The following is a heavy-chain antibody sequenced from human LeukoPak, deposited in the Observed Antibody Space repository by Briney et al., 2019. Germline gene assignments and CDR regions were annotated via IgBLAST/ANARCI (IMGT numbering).Heavy chain of an antibody. CDR2: INHSGST. V-gene: IGHV4-34*01. D-gene: IGHD2-15*01. CDR3: ARGSDIRYYGMDV. J-gene: IGHJ6*04. CDR1: GGSFSGYY. Sequence: SETLSLTCAVYGGSFSGYYWGWIRQPPGKGLEWIGEINHSGSTNYNPSLKSRVTISVDTSKNQFSLKLSSVTAADTAVYYCARGSDIRYYGMDVWGKGTTVTVSS.